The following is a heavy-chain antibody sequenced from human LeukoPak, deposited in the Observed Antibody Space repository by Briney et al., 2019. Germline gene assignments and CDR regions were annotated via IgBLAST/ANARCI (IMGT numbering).Heavy chain of an antibody. J-gene: IGHJ5*02. Sequence: SETLSLTCAVYGGSFSGYYWSWIRQPPGKGLEWIGEINHSGSTNYNPSLKSRVTISVDTSKNQFSLKLSSVTAADTAVYYCARERHSSGPTLFDPWGQGTLVTVSS. CDR2: INHSGST. V-gene: IGHV4-34*01. CDR1: GGSFSGYY. D-gene: IGHD6-19*01. CDR3: ARERHSSGPTLFDP.